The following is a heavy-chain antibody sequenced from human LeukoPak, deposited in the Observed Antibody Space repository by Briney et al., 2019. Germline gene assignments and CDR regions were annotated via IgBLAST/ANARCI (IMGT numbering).Heavy chain of an antibody. CDR3: ARTGAGSSRTNYYYYGMDV. CDR2: ISAYNGNT. D-gene: IGHD2-2*01. Sequence: ASVKVSCKASGYTFTSYGISWVRQAPGQGLEWMGWISAYNGNTDYAQKLQGRVTMTTDTSTSTAYMELRSLRSDDTAVYYCARTGAGSSRTNYYYYGMDVWGQGTTVTVSS. V-gene: IGHV1-18*01. CDR1: GYTFTSYG. J-gene: IGHJ6*02.